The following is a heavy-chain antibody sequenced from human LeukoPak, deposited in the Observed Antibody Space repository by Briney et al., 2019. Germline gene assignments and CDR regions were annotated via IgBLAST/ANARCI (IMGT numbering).Heavy chain of an antibody. CDR2: IYPGDSDT. J-gene: IGHJ3*02. CDR3: ARLRPQDAFDI. Sequence: GESLKTSFKGSGYSFTSYWIGWVRQMPGKGLEWMGIIYPGDSDTRYSPSFQGQVTISADKSISTAYLQWSSLKASDTAIYYCARLRPQDAFDIWGQRTMVSVSS. V-gene: IGHV5-51*01. CDR1: GYSFTSYW.